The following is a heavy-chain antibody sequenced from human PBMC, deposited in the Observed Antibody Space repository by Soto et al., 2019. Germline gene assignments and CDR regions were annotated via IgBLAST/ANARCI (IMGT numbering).Heavy chain of an antibody. CDR3: ARVVPGAEAWFGP. V-gene: IGHV1-18*01. CDR1: GYTFSNYG. J-gene: IGHJ5*02. CDR2: ISLYSDGT. Sequence: PSVKVSCKTSGYTFSNYGITWVRQAPGQPLEWLGWISLYSDGTNYAQKFQGRVSMTTDTSTTTAYMELRSLRSDDTAVYYCARVVPGAEAWFGPWGQGTLVTVSS. D-gene: IGHD2-2*01.